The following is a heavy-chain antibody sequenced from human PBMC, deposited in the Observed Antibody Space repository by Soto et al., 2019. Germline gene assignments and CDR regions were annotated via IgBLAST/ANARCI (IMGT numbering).Heavy chain of an antibody. Sequence: SETLSLTCTVSGGSISSSSYYWGWIRQPPGKGLEWIGSIFYSGSTYYNPSLKSRVTISVDTSKNQFSLKLSSVTAADTAVYYCARHGWIAAAGKGRGNWFDPWGQGTLVTVSS. CDR3: ARHGWIAAAGKGRGNWFDP. CDR1: GGSISSSSYY. J-gene: IGHJ5*02. V-gene: IGHV4-39*01. CDR2: IFYSGST. D-gene: IGHD6-13*01.